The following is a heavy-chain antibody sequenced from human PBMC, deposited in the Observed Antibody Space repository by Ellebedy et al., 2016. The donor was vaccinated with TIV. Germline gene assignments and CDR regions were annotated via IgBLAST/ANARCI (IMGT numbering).Heavy chain of an antibody. CDR3: PRQDSGRYNYYGMDV. CDR2: IYYGGST. Sequence: MPSETLSLTCTVSGGSISRSSHYWAWIRQPPGKGLEWIGSIYYGGSTYYNPSLKSRVTISVDTSQQQISLKLGSVTAADKAGYYFPRQDSGRYNYYGMDVWGQGTTVTVSS. CDR1: GGSISRSSHY. D-gene: IGHD1-26*01. J-gene: IGHJ6*02. V-gene: IGHV4-39*01.